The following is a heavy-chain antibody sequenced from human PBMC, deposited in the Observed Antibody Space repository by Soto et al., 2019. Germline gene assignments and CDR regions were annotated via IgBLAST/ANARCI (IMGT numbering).Heavy chain of an antibody. V-gene: IGHV4-39*01. CDR1: RGSISSGTNY. CDR3: ARHEAGWDFDS. CDR2: IYYSGST. J-gene: IGHJ4*02. Sequence: QLQLQESGPGLVKPSETLSLTCTVSRGSISSGTNYWAWIRQPPGKGLEWIANIYYSGSTFYNPSPTGRVTISLVTSKNQFSLKLSSVTAADTAVYYWARHEAGWDFDSGGQGTLVTVSS. D-gene: IGHD6-25*01.